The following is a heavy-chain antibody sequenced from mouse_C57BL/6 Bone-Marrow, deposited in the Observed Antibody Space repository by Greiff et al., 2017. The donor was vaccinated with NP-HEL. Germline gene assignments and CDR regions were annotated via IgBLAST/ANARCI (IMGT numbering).Heavy chain of an antibody. CDR3: AREDDGYPDWYFDV. CDR2: INPNNGGT. V-gene: IGHV1-26*01. D-gene: IGHD2-3*01. CDR1: GYTFTNYY. J-gene: IGHJ1*03. Sequence: EVKLQQSGPELVKPGASVKISCKASGYTFTNYYMNWVKQSHGKSLEWIGDINPNNGGTSYNQKFKGKATLTVDKSSSTAYMELRSLTSEDSAVYYCAREDDGYPDWYFDVWGTGTTVTVSS.